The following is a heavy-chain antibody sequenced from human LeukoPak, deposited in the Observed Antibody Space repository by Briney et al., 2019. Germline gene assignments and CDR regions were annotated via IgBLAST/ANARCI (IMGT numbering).Heavy chain of an antibody. CDR1: GFTFSDYY. CDR3: AREASGGSPDY. D-gene: IGHD2-15*01. V-gene: IGHV3-11*04. J-gene: IGHJ4*02. CDR2: ISNSGSTI. Sequence: GGSLRLSCAASGFTFSDYYMSWIRQAPGKGLEWVSYISNSGSTIYYADSVKGRFFISRNNAKNSLYLQMNSLRAEDTALYYCAREASGGSPDYWGQGTLVTVSS.